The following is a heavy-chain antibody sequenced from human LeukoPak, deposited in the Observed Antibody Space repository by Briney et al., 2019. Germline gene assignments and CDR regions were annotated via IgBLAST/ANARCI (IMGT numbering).Heavy chain of an antibody. D-gene: IGHD7-27*01. V-gene: IGHV3-7*04. CDR1: GYTVSSYW. J-gene: IGHJ6*02. Sequence: GGSLRLACAASGYTVSSYWMTWVRQAPEKGLEWVANIKQDGSETYYVDSVKGRFTISRDNAKNSLCLHMNSLRVEDSAVYYCARSGVPHGTDVWGQGTTVTVSS. CDR3: ARSGVPHGTDV. CDR2: IKQDGSET.